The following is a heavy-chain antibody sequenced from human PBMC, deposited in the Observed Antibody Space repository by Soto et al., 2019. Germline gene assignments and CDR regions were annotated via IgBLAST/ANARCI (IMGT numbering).Heavy chain of an antibody. V-gene: IGHV3-74*01. CDR2: IDNAGTDS. CDR1: GFTLSGRS. J-gene: IGHJ6*04. CDR3: ARGWFGPDV. Sequence: EVQLVESGGGLVQPGGSLRLSYVASGFTLSGRSMHWVRQAPGKGLVWVSGIDNAGTDSTYADSVKGRFTSSRDNAKNMLYLQMNSLRVEDTAVYYCARGWFGPDVWGKGTTVTVSS. D-gene: IGHD3-10*01.